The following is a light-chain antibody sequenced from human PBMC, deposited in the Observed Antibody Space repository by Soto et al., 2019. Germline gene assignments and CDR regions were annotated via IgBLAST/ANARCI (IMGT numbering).Light chain of an antibody. V-gene: IGKV3-20*01. Sequence: EIVLTQSPGTLSLSPGERATLSCRASQSVRNNYLAWYQQKPGQAPRLLMYGASTRATRIPDRFSGSGSGTDFTLTISRLEPEDFAVYYCQQYGNSPPRTFGQGTMLEIK. CDR1: QSVRNNY. CDR2: GAS. CDR3: QQYGNSPPRT. J-gene: IGKJ2*01.